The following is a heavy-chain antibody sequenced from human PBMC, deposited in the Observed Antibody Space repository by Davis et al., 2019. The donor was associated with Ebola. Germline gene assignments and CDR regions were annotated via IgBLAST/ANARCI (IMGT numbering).Heavy chain of an antibody. CDR1: GDSVSSAG. Sequence: HSQTLSLTCAISGDSVSSAGWNWIRQSPSRGLEWLGRTYYKSKWYNDYAVSVKSRITINPDTSKNQFSLQLNSVTPEDTAVYYCARDAPGYVNDYWGQGSLVTVSS. J-gene: IGHJ4*02. CDR3: ARDAPGYVNDY. CDR2: TYYKSKWYN. D-gene: IGHD5-12*01. V-gene: IGHV6-1*01.